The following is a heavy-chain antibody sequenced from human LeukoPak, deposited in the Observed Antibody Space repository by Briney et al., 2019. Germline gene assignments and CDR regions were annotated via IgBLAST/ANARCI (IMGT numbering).Heavy chain of an antibody. V-gene: IGHV4-59*08. CDR1: GGSISSYY. CDR2: IYYSGST. J-gene: IGHJ4*02. Sequence: PSETLSLTCTVSGGSISSYYWSWIRQPPGKGLEWIGYIYYSGSTNYNPSLKSRVTISVDTSKNQFSLKLSSVTAADTAVYYCARHVDWLMREIDYWGQGTLVTVSS. D-gene: IGHD3-9*01. CDR3: ARHVDWLMREIDY.